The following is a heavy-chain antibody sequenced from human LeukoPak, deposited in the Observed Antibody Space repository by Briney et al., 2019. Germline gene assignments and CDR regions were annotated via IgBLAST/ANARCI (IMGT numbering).Heavy chain of an antibody. CDR3: ARAYDFWSGYYEDY. Sequence: SETLSLTCAAYGGSFSGYYWSWIRQPPGKGLEWIGEINHSGSTNYNPSLKSRVTISVDTSKNQFSLKLSSVTAADTAVYYCARAYDFWSGYYEDYWGQGTLVTVSS. CDR2: INHSGST. D-gene: IGHD3-3*01. CDR1: GGSFSGYY. V-gene: IGHV4-34*01. J-gene: IGHJ4*02.